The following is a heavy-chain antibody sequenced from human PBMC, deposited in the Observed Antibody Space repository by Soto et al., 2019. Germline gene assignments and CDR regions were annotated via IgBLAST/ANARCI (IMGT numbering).Heavy chain of an antibody. J-gene: IGHJ6*02. CDR2: ISGSGGST. CDR1: GFTFSSYA. V-gene: IGHV3-23*01. CDR3: AKVLSSQPYCGMDV. Sequence: GGSLRLSCAASGFTFSSYAMSWVRQAPGKGLEWVSAISGSGGSTYYADSVKGRFTISRDNSKNTLYLQMNSLRAEDTAVYYCAKVLSSQPYCGMDVWGQGTTVTVSS. D-gene: IGHD2-15*01.